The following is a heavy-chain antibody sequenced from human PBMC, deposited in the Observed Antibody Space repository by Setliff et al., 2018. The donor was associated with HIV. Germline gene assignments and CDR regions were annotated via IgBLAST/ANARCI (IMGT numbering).Heavy chain of an antibody. CDR1: GGPMRSSSYY. J-gene: IGHJ2*01. CDR2: IYYTGST. Sequence: ASETLSLTCSVSGGPMRSSSYYWGWTRQPPGKGLEWIGSIYYTGSTYSNPSLKSRLTISEDASKSQFSLTLRSVTAADTAVYYCARRLAIGHWYFDIWGRGTLVTVSS. CDR3: ARRLAIGHWYFDI. V-gene: IGHV4-39*01.